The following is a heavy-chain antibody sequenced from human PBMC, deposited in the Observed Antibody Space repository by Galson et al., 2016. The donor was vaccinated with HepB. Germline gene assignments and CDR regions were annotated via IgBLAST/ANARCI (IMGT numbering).Heavy chain of an antibody. J-gene: IGHJ6*02. CDR3: ARAICTTSSCYTYYHLHYGMDV. CDR2: IIPKFGSA. V-gene: IGHV1-69*13. CDR1: GVSFSTLA. D-gene: IGHD2-2*02. Sequence: SVKVSCKASGVSFSTLALNWVRQAPGQGLEWLGMIIPKFGSARYGQKFQGRLPITADASTSAAYLELTGLTSEDTAMYYCARAICTTSSCYTYYHLHYGMDVWGQGTTVTVSS.